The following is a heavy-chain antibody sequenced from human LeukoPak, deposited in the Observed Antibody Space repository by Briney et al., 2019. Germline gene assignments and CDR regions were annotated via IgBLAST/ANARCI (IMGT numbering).Heavy chain of an antibody. D-gene: IGHD6-13*01. Sequence: GGSLRLSCAASGFTFTNAWMSWVRQAPGKGLEWVGRIKRKSDGGTTDYAAPVKGRFTISRDDSKTTVYLQMNSLRAEDTAVYYCAREQLDAEYFQHWGQGTLVTVSS. V-gene: IGHV3-15*01. CDR1: GFTFTNAW. CDR3: AREQLDAEYFQH. CDR2: IKRKSDGGTT. J-gene: IGHJ1*01.